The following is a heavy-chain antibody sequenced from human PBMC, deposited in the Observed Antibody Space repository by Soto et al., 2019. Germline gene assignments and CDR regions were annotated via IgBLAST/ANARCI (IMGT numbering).Heavy chain of an antibody. CDR2: ISGSGGST. CDR1: GFTFSSYA. D-gene: IGHD3-22*01. CDR3: AKDRRPRITMIVVVINLDY. V-gene: IGHV3-23*01. J-gene: IGHJ4*02. Sequence: EVQLLESGGGLVQPGGSLRLSCAASGFTFSSYAMSWVRQAPGKGLEWVSAISGSGGSTYYADSVKGRFTISRDNSKNTLYLQMNSLRAEDTAVYYCAKDRRPRITMIVVVINLDYWGQGTLVTVSS.